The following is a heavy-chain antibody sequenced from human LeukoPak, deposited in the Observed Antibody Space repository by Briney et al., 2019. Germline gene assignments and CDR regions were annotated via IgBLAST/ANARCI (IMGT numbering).Heavy chain of an antibody. J-gene: IGHJ3*02. CDR3: ARFTPRYLGAFDI. CDR2: IKQDGSEK. CDR1: GFTLRNNW. D-gene: IGHD3-9*01. V-gene: IGHV3-7*03. Sequence: SGGSLRLSCIASGFTLRNNWMSWIRQAPGKGLEWVANIKQDGSEKYYVDSVKGRFTISRDNAKNSLYLQMNSLRAEDTAVYYCARFTPRYLGAFDIWGQGTMVTVSS.